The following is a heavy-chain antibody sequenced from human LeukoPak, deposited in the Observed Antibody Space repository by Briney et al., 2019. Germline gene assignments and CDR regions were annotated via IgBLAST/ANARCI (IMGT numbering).Heavy chain of an antibody. D-gene: IGHD3-10*01. J-gene: IGHJ4*02. CDR3: ARDAGDHYFDY. CDR2: ISFDGGNK. V-gene: IGHV3-30-3*01. CDR1: GFSVSDKY. Sequence: GGSLRLSCAASGFSVSDKYMSWVRQAPGKGLEWVAVISFDGGNKYYADSVKGRFTISRDNSKNTLYLQINSLRAEDTAVYFCARDAGDHYFDYWGQGTLVTVSS.